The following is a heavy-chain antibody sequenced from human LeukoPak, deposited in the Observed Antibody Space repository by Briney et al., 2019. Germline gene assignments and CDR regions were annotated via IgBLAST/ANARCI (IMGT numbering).Heavy chain of an antibody. D-gene: IGHD2-2*01. CDR2: ISSSSSTI. CDR3: ARDPATASDY. CDR1: GFTFSDYG. Sequence: PGGTLRLSCAASGFTFSDYGMSWVRQAPGKGLEWVSYISSSSSTIYYADSVKGRFTISRDNAKNSLYLQMNSLRAEDTAVYYCARDPATASDYWGQGTLVTVSP. J-gene: IGHJ4*02. V-gene: IGHV3-48*01.